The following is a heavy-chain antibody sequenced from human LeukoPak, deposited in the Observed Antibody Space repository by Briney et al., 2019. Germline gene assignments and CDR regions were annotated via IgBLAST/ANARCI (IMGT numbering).Heavy chain of an antibody. CDR3: ANKYGSGSYYIG. CDR1: GFTFGSHA. D-gene: IGHD3-10*01. V-gene: IGHV3-23*01. J-gene: IGHJ4*02. CDR2: ISGSGGTT. Sequence: GGSLRLSFAASGFSGFTFGSHAISWVRQAPGKGLEWVSAISGSGGTTYYADSVKGRFSISRDNSKNTLYLQMNSLRAEDTAIYYCANKYGSGSYYIGWGQGTLVTVSS.